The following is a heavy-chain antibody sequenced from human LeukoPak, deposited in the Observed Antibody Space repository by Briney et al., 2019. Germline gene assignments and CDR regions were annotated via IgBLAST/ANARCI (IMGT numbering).Heavy chain of an antibody. CDR2: IYPGDSDT. CDR3: ARHAISGYDYFAAFDI. D-gene: IGHD5-12*01. Sequence: GESLQISCKGSGYSFTSYWFGWVRQMPGKGLEWMGIIYPGDSDTRYSPSFQGQVTISVDKSISTAYLQWSSLKASDTAMYHCARHAISGYDYFAAFDIWGQGTMVTVSS. J-gene: IGHJ3*02. V-gene: IGHV5-51*01. CDR1: GYSFTSYW.